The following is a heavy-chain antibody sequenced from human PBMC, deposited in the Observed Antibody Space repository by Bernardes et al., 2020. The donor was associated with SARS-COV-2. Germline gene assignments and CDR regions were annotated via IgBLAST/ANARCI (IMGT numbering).Heavy chain of an antibody. CDR3: ARERITMIERILGGLLDNYFDY. CDR1: GFTFSDHY. J-gene: IGHJ4*02. CDR2: TRNKANSYTT. D-gene: IGHD3-22*01. Sequence: GGSLRLSCAASGFTFSDHYMDWVRQAPGKGLEWVGRTRNKANSYTTEYAASVKGRFTISRDDSKNSLYLQMNSLKTEDTAVYYCARERITMIERILGGLLDNYFDYWGQGTLVTVSS. V-gene: IGHV3-72*01.